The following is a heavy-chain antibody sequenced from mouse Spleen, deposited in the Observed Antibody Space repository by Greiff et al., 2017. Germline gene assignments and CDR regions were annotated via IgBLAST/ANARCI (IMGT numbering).Heavy chain of an antibody. CDR2: ISSGGSYT. V-gene: IGHV5-9-1*01. CDR1: GFTFSSYA. J-gene: IGHJ2*01. CDR3: ARTGTGFDY. D-gene: IGHD4-1*01. Sequence: EVKLVESGGGLVKPGGSLKLSCAASGFTFSSYAMSWVRQTPEKRLEWVATISSGGSYTYYPDSVKGRFTISRDNAKNTLYLQMTSLRSEDTAMYYCARTGTGFDYWGQGTTLTVSS.